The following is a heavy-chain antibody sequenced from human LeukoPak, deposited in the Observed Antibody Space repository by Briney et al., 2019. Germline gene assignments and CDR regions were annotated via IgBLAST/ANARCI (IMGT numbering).Heavy chain of an antibody. CDR2: ISGSGGST. CDR3: AKSSNLIFKSAFGVVITPFDY. CDR1: GFTFSSYA. Sequence: GGSLRLSCAASGFTFSSYAMSWVRQAPGKGLEWVSAISGSGGSTYYADSVKGRFTISRDNSKNTLYLQMNSLRAEDTAVYYCAKSSNLIFKSAFGVVITPFDYWGQGTLVTVSS. J-gene: IGHJ4*02. D-gene: IGHD3-3*01. V-gene: IGHV3-23*01.